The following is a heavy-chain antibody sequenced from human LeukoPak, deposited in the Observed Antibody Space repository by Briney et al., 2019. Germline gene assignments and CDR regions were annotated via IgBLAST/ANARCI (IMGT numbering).Heavy chain of an antibody. J-gene: IGHJ5*02. CDR3: ARGEGYCSSTSCPDNWFDP. CDR2: IYHSGST. CDR1: GYSISSGYY. Sequence: PSETLSLTCAVSGYSISSGYYWGWIRQPPGKGLEWIGSIYHSGSTYYNPSLKSRVTILVDTSKNQFSLKLSSVTAADTAVYYCARGEGYCSSTSCPDNWFDPWGQGTLVTVSS. V-gene: IGHV4-38-2*01. D-gene: IGHD2-2*01.